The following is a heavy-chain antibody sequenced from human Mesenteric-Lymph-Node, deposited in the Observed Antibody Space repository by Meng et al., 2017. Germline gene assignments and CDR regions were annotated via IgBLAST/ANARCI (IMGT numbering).Heavy chain of an antibody. CDR1: GFTFDDYT. V-gene: IGHV3-43*01. D-gene: IGHD3-16*01. J-gene: IGHJ4*02. CDR3: ARDRKILGGGTLSY. CDR2: ISWDGGST. Sequence: GESLKISCAASGFTFDDYTMHWVRQAPGKGLEWVSLISWDGGSTYYADSVKGRFTISRDNSKNSLYLQMNSLRAEDTAVYYCARDRKILGGGTLSYWGQGTLVTVSS.